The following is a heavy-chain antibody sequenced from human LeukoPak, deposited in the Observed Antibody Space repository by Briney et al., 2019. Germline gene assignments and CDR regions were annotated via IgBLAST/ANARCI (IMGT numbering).Heavy chain of an antibody. V-gene: IGHV3-11*01. CDR2: ISSSGSTI. Sequence: PGGSLRLSCAASGFTFSDYYMSWIRQAPGKGLEWVSYISSSGSTIYYADSVKGRFTISRGNAKNSLYLQMNSLRAEDTAVYYCARGYVLRYSDCLPYMDVWGKGTTVTISS. CDR3: ARGYVLRYSDCLPYMDV. D-gene: IGHD3-9*01. CDR1: GFTFSDYY. J-gene: IGHJ6*03.